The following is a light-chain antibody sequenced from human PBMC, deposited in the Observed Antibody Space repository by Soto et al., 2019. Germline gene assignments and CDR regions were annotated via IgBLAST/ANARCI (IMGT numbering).Light chain of an antibody. V-gene: IGKV1-5*01. CDR3: QHYGGMWT. CDR2: DAS. CDR1: QSITNR. J-gene: IGKJ1*01. Sequence: DIQMTQSPSTLSASVGDRVTITCRASQSITNRLAWYQQKPGKAPKVLIYDASNVEYGVPSRFSGSGFGTEFIPTISRLQPDDFATYWCQHYGGMWTFGQGTKVEMK.